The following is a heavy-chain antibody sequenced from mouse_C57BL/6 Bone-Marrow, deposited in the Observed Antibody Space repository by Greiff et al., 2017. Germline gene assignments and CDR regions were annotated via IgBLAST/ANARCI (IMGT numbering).Heavy chain of an antibody. CDR3: VSHYYGSSYAMDY. Sequence: DAGGGLVQPKGSLKLSCAASGFSFNTYAMNWVRQAPGKGLEWVARIRSKSNNYATYYADSVKDRFTISRDDSESMLYLQMNNLKTEDTAMYYGVSHYYGSSYAMDYWGQGTSVTVSS. J-gene: IGHJ4*01. V-gene: IGHV10-1*01. CDR1: GFSFNTYA. D-gene: IGHD1-1*01. CDR2: IRSKSNNYAT.